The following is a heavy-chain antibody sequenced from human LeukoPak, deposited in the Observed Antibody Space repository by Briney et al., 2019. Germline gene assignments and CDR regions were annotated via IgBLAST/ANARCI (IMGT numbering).Heavy chain of an antibody. Sequence: GGSLRLSCAASGFTFSSNAMSGVRQAPGRGVWGGSAFIGVGGATSYADAVKGRFTISRDHSNNTLYLQMNSLRAEDTAVYYCAKDRDSIRIVGATGDYYFDYWGQGTLVTVSS. D-gene: IGHD1-26*01. CDR3: AKDRDSIRIVGATGDYYFDY. CDR2: FIGVGGAT. J-gene: IGHJ4*02. V-gene: IGHV3-23*01. CDR1: GFTFSSNA.